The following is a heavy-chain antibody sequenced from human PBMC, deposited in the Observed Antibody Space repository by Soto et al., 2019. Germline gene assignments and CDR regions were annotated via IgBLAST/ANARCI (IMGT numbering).Heavy chain of an antibody. CDR2: ISSSSSTI. CDR1: GFTFSSYS. D-gene: IGHD3-22*01. V-gene: IGHV3-48*01. CDR3: AREIYDSSGYYAPFDY. Sequence: EVQLVESGGGLVQPGGSLRLSCAASGFTFSSYSMNWVRQAPGKGLEWVSYISSSSSTIYYADSVKGRFTISRDNAKNSLYLQMNSLRAEDTAVYYCAREIYDSSGYYAPFDYWGQGTLGNVSS. J-gene: IGHJ4*02.